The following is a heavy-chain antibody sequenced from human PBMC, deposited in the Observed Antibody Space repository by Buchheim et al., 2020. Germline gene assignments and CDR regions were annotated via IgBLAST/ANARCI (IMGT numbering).Heavy chain of an antibody. D-gene: IGHD3-22*01. Sequence: EVQLVESGGGLVQPGGSLRLSCAASGFTFSSYWMSWVRQAPGKGLEWVANIKQDGSEKYYVDSVKGRFTISRENAKNSLYLQMNSLRAEDTAVYYCASGYYDSSGKYGMDVWGQGTT. CDR1: GFTFSSYW. CDR3: ASGYYDSSGKYGMDV. V-gene: IGHV3-7*01. CDR2: IKQDGSEK. J-gene: IGHJ6*02.